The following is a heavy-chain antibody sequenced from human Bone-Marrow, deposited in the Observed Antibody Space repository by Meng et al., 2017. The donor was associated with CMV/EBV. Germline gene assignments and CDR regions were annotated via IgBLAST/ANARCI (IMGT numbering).Heavy chain of an antibody. CDR2: ISSSGSTI. J-gene: IGHJ6*02. V-gene: IGHV3-48*03. Sequence: GGSLRLSCAASGFTFSSYEMNWVRQAPGKGLEWVSYISSSGSTIYYADSVKGRFTISRDNAKNSLYLQMNSLRAEDTAVYYCARVEVVTYSGYYGMDVWGQGTTVTVYS. CDR1: GFTFSSYE. CDR3: ARVEVVTYSGYYGMDV. D-gene: IGHD4-23*01.